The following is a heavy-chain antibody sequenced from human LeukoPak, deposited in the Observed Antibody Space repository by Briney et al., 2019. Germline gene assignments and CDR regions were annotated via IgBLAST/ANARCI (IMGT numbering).Heavy chain of an antibody. CDR3: ARGVEPLAANTLAY. Sequence: PVGSLRLSCAASGFTVITNDMTWVRQAPGKGLEWVSVLYSDGNTKYAGSVQGRFTISRDNSKNTLYLEMNSLSPDDTAVYYCARGVEPLAANTLAYWGQGTLVTVSS. D-gene: IGHD1-14*01. J-gene: IGHJ4*02. V-gene: IGHV3-53*01. CDR1: GFTVITND. CDR2: LYSDGNT.